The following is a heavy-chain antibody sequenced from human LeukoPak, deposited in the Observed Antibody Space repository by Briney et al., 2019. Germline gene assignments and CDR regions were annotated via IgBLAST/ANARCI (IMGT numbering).Heavy chain of an antibody. Sequence: PGGSLRLSCAASGFTFSSHWMTWVRQAPGKGLEWVANIKQDGSETYYVDSVKGRSTISRDNAKNSLYLQMNSLRAEDTAVYYCARWLELMRNFDWWGQGTLVTVSS. J-gene: IGHJ4*02. CDR2: IKQDGSET. CDR1: GFTFSSHW. D-gene: IGHD5-24*01. V-gene: IGHV3-7*01. CDR3: ARWLELMRNFDW.